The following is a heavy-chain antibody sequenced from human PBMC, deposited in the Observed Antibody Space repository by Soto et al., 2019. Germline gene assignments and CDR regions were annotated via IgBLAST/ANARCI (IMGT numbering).Heavy chain of an antibody. D-gene: IGHD6-19*01. CDR2: IKSKTDGGTT. J-gene: IGHJ4*02. CDR3: TTGMAVAEFDY. Sequence: NAWMKWVRQAPGKGLEWVGRIKSKTDGGTTDYAAPVKGRFTISRDDSKNTLYLQMNSLKTEDTAVYYCTTGMAVAEFDYWCQGTLGTVSS. CDR1: NAW. V-gene: IGHV3-15*07.